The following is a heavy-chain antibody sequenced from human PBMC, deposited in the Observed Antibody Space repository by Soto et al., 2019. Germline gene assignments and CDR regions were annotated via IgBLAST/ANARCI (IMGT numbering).Heavy chain of an antibody. CDR2: IYYSGST. CDR1: GGSISSGDYY. CDR3: ARVERYYYDSSGSLDY. D-gene: IGHD3-22*01. V-gene: IGHV4-30-4*01. Sequence: PSETLSLTCTVSGGSISSGDYYWSWIRQPPGKGLEWIGYIYYSGSTYYNPSLKSRVTISVDTSKNQFSLKLSSVTAADTAVYYCARVERYYYDSSGSLDYWGQGTLVTVSS. J-gene: IGHJ4*02.